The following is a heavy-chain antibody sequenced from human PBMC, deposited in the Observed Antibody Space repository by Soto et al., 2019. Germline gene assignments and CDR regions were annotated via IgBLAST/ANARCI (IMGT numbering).Heavy chain of an antibody. J-gene: IGHJ6*02. V-gene: IGHV1-2*02. D-gene: IGHD2-21*01. CDR2: VSPSSGGT. Sequence: ASVKVACKASGYSFTDYHIHWVRQAPGQGREWMGWVSPSSGGTHYAPKFEGRVTLTRDTSISTAYMDLSTLRSDDRAVYYCARSPYSSGGMDVWGQGTTVTVSS. CDR1: GYSFTDYH. CDR3: ARSPYSSGGMDV.